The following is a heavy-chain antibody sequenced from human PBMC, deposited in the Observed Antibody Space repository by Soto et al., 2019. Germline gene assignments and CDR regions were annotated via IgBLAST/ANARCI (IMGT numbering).Heavy chain of an antibody. J-gene: IGHJ6*04. Sequence: EVQLVESGGGLVQPGGSLRLSCAASGITCSDYWMIWVRQAPGRRLECVANIKQDGTAQYYVDSVKGGFTISRDNAENSVTLQMSGLRDEDTAVDYCAKAGRPGRLGHQFGMDVWGEGTTVIVSS. CDR3: AKAGRPGRLGHQFGMDV. CDR1: GITCSDYW. D-gene: IGHD2-15*01. CDR2: IKQDGTAQ. V-gene: IGHV3-7*05.